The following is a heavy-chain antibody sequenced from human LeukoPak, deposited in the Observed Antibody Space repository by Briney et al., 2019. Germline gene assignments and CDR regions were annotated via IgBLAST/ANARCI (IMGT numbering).Heavy chain of an antibody. D-gene: IGHD3-3*01. J-gene: IGHJ3*02. CDR1: GFTFSNAW. Sequence: PGGSLRLSCAASGFTFSNAWMNWVRQAPGKGLEWVGRIKSKIDPATTDYAAPAKGRFTISRDDSKNTLYLQMNSLKIDDTAVYYCTTSGNPSLIDIWGQGTMVTVSS. CDR2: IKSKIDPATT. CDR3: TTSGNPSLIDI. V-gene: IGHV3-15*07.